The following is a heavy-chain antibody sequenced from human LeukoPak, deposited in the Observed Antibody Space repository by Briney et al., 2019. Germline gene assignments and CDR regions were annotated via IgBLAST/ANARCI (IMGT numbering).Heavy chain of an antibody. D-gene: IGHD3-10*01. J-gene: IGHJ1*01. V-gene: IGHV4-59*08. Sequence: SETLPLTCTVSGGSISSYYWSWIRQPPGKGLEWIGYIYYSGSTYYNPSLQSRVTISVDTSKNQFSLKLTSVTAAHTAVYYCARLGSFRGVSWDEHWGQGTLVTVSS. CDR1: GGSISSYY. CDR3: ARLGSFRGVSWDEH. CDR2: IYYSGST.